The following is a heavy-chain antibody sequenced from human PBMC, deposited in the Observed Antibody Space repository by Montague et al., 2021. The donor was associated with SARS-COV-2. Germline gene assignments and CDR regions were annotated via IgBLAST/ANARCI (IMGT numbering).Heavy chain of an antibody. CDR1: GDSVSSNSAA. CDR3: ARDLKPPGEIVTGYLPYYYYMDV. V-gene: IGHV6-1*01. Sequence: CAISGDSVSSNSAAWNWIRQSPSRGLEWLGRTYYRSKWYNDYAVSVKSRITINPDTSKNQFSLQLNSVTPEDTTVYYCARDLKPPGEIVTGYLPYYYYMDVWGQGTTVTVSS. D-gene: IGHD3-9*01. J-gene: IGHJ6*03. CDR2: TYYRSKWYN.